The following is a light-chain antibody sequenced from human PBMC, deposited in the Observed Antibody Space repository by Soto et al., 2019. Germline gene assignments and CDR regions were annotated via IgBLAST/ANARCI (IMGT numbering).Light chain of an antibody. CDR3: CSYAGSYTYV. Sequence: QSVLTQPRSVSGSPGQSVTISCTGTSSDVGGYNYVSWYQQHPGNVPKLMIYDVSKRPSGVPDRFSGSKSGNTASLTISGLQAEDEADYYCCSYAGSYTYVFGTGTKVTVL. J-gene: IGLJ1*01. V-gene: IGLV2-11*01. CDR1: SSDVGGYNY. CDR2: DVS.